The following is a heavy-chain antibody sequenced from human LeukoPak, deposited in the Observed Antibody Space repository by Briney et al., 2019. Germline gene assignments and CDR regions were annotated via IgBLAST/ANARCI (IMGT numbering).Heavy chain of an antibody. J-gene: IGHJ6*02. D-gene: IGHD2-2*01. Sequence: ASVKVSCKVSGYTLTELSMHWVRQAPGKGLEWMGGFDPEDGETIYAQKFQGRVTMTEDTSTDTAYMELSSLRSEDTAVYYCATGAGYCSSTSCSPRNYYYYGMDVWGQGTTVTVSS. CDR2: FDPEDGET. CDR3: ATGAGYCSSTSCSPRNYYYYGMDV. CDR1: GYTLTELS. V-gene: IGHV1-24*01.